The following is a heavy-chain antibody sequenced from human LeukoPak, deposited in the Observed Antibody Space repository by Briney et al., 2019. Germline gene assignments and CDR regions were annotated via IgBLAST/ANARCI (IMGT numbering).Heavy chain of an antibody. J-gene: IGHJ4*02. CDR3: AKDNTVIQMVGRRRGPFDY. CDR1: GFTFSSYE. V-gene: IGHV3-48*03. D-gene: IGHD5-18*01. Sequence: GGSLRLSCAASGFTFSSYEMNWVRQAPGKGLEWVSYISSSGSTIYYADSVKGRFTISRDNAKNSLYLQMNSLRAEDTAVYYCAKDNTVIQMVGRRRGPFDYWGQGTLVTVSS. CDR2: ISSSGSTI.